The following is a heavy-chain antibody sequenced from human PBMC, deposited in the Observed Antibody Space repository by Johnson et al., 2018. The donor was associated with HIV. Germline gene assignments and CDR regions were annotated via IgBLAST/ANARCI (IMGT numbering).Heavy chain of an antibody. Sequence: VQLVESGGGVVQPGRSLRLSCAASGLTFSGNGMHWIRQAPGKGLEWVAVISYDATNTYYADSVKGRFTISRDISKNTLYLHMDSLRPDDTALYYCSRGRKDMEAADGLDNDAFDIWGQGTMVTVSS. CDR3: SRGRKDMEAADGLDNDAFDI. J-gene: IGHJ3*02. CDR2: ISYDATNT. V-gene: IGHV3-30*03. CDR1: GLTFSGNG. D-gene: IGHD6-13*01.